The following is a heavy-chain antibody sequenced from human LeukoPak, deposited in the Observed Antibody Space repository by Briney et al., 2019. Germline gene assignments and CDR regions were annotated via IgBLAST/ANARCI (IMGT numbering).Heavy chain of an antibody. CDR3: ARGVLELLYFDY. D-gene: IGHD1-7*01. J-gene: IGHJ4*02. V-gene: IGHV3-23*01. Sequence: GGSLRLSCAASGFTFSSYAMTWVRQAPGKGLEWVSAISGSGGTYYADSVKGRFTISRDNSKNTLYLQMNSLRAEDTAVYYCARGVLELLYFDYWGQGTLVTVSS. CDR1: GFTFSSYA. CDR2: ISGSGGT.